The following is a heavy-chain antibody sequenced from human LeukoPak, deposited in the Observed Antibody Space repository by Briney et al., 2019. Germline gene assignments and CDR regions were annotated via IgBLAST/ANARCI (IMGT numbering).Heavy chain of an antibody. CDR1: GYTFTSYG. J-gene: IGHJ4*02. V-gene: IGHV1-18*01. D-gene: IGHD6-13*01. CDR2: ISAYNGNT. CDR3: ARDFLYSSSWYGY. Sequence: ASVKDTCKGSGYTFTSYGISWVRQAPGQGLDWMGWISAYNGNTNYAQKPQGRVTMTTDTSTSTDYMELRSLRSDDTAVYYCARDFLYSSSWYGYWGQGTLVTVSS.